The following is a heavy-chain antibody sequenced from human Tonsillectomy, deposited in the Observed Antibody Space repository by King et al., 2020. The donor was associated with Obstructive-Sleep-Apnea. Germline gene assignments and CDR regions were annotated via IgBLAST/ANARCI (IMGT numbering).Heavy chain of an antibody. D-gene: IGHD3-10*01. CDR3: ARDSNYFGSGV. J-gene: IGHJ4*02. V-gene: IGHV4-31*03. CDR1: GGSISRSDYY. CDR2: IHYSGST. Sequence: QLQESGPGLVKASQTLSLTCTVSGGSISRSDYYWSWIRQHPGKGLEWIGYIHYSGSTYYNPSLKSRVTISVDTSKNQFSLKLSSVTAAATAVYYCARDSNYFGSGVWGQGTLVTVSS.